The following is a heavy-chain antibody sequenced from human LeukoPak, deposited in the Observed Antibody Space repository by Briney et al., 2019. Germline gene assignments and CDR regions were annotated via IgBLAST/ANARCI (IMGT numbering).Heavy chain of an antibody. Sequence: ASVKVSCKASGYTFTSYGISWVRQAPGQGLEWMGWISAYNGNTNYAQKLQGRVTMTTDTSTSTAYMELGSLRSDDTAVYYCARERGYCSGGSCSLSAFDIWGQGTMVTVSS. J-gene: IGHJ3*02. D-gene: IGHD2-15*01. CDR2: ISAYNGNT. CDR3: ARERGYCSGGSCSLSAFDI. V-gene: IGHV1-18*01. CDR1: GYTFTSYG.